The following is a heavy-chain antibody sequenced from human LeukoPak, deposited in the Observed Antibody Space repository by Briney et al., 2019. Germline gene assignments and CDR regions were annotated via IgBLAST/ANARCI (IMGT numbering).Heavy chain of an antibody. CDR3: ARGPPRGKYYYMDV. V-gene: IGHV3-13*01. J-gene: IGHJ6*03. CDR1: GFTFSSFD. CDR2: IGTASDT. D-gene: IGHD1-1*01. Sequence: GGSLRLSCAASGFTFSSFDMHWVRQPTGQGLGWVSTIGTASDTYYPGSVEGRFALSRDNAKNSLYLQMNSLTAGDTAVYYCARGPPRGKYYYMDVWGKGTTVTVSS.